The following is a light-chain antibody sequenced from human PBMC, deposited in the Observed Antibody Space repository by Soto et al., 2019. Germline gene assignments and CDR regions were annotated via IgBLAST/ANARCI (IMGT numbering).Light chain of an antibody. CDR1: QSVSGN. J-gene: IGKJ4*01. Sequence: EIVMTQSPATLSVSPGARATLSCRASQSVSGNLAWYPQKPGQAPRLLIYGASTRATGIPARSSGSGSGTEFPLTFRSRQSEDFAVYYCQQYNNWPLTFGGGTKVKIK. CDR3: QQYNNWPLT. CDR2: GAS. V-gene: IGKV3-15*01.